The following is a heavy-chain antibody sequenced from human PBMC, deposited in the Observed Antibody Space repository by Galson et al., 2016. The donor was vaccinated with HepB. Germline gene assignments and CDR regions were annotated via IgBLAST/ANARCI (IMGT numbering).Heavy chain of an antibody. V-gene: IGHV3-53*01. CDR2: IDSAGST. CDR1: GFTVSSNY. CDR3: ASAYYGYYYYYAMDV. Sequence: SLRLSCAASGFTVSSNYMSWVRQPPGKGLEWVSVIDSAGSTYYADSVKGRFTISRDNSKNTLYLQMHSLRVDDTAVYYCASAYYGYYYYYAMDVWGQGTTLIVS. J-gene: IGHJ6*02. D-gene: IGHD1-26*01.